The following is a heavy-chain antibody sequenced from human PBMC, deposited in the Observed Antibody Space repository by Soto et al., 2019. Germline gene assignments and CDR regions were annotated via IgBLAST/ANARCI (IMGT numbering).Heavy chain of an antibody. CDR1: GFTFSSYA. D-gene: IGHD3-9*01. Sequence: QVQLVESGGGVVQPGRSLRLSCTASGFTFSSYAMHWVRQAPGKGLEWVAVISYDGSNKYYADSVKGRFTISRDNSKNSLYLQMNSLRPDDTAVYYCARDNLPMYYDILTGYFESYGMDVWGQGTTVTVSS. J-gene: IGHJ6*02. CDR2: ISYDGSNK. V-gene: IGHV3-30*04. CDR3: ARDNLPMYYDILTGYFESYGMDV.